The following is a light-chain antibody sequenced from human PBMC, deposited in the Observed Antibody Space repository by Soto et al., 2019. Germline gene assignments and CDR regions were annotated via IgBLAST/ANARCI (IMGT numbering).Light chain of an antibody. CDR3: TSYTSSSTHV. CDR2: GVS. CDR1: SSDVGAYKY. V-gene: IGLV2-14*03. Sequence: QSVLTQPASVSGSPGQSITISCTGTSSDVGAYKYVSWYQQHPGKAPKLIIYGVSNRPSGVSNRFSGSKSGNTAFLTISGLQPEDEADYYCTSYTSSSTHVFGTGTKVTVL. J-gene: IGLJ1*01.